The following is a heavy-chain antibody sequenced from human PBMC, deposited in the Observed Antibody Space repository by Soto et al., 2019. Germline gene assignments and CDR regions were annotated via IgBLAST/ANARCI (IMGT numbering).Heavy chain of an antibody. D-gene: IGHD2-8*02. V-gene: IGHV1-69*08. CDR3: ARDPSTGGYDAFDI. J-gene: IGHJ3*02. CDR2: IIPILGIA. Sequence: QVQLVQSGAEVKKPGSSVKVSCKASGGTFSSYTISWVRQAPGQGLEWMGRIIPILGIANYAQKFQGRVTITADKSTSTAYMELSSLRSEDTAVYYCARDPSTGGYDAFDIWGQGTMVTFSS. CDR1: GGTFSSYT.